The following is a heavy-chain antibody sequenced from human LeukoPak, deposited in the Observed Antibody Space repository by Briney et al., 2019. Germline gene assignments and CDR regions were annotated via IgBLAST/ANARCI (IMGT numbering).Heavy chain of an antibody. CDR1: GYTFTSYD. V-gene: IGHV1-8*01. J-gene: IGHJ6*02. D-gene: IGHD6-13*01. CDR2: MNPNSGNT. CDR3: AREGSWLNYYYYGMDV. Sequence: ASVKVSCKASGYTFTSYDINWVRQATGQGREGMGRMNPNSGNTGYAQQLQGRVTMTRNTSISTAYMELSSLRSEDTAVYYCAREGSWLNYYYYGMDVWGQGTTVTVSS.